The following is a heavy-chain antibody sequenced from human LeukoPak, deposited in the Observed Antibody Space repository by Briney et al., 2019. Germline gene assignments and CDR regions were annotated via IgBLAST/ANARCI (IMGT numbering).Heavy chain of an antibody. D-gene: IGHD2-21*02. CDR2: IYSGGST. J-gene: IGHJ3*02. Sequence: GESLRLSCAASGFTVSSNYMSWVRQAPGKGLEWVSVIYSGGSTYYADSVKGRFTISRDNSKNTLYLQMNSLRAEDTAVYYCARVTHGDAFDIWGQGTMVTVSS. CDR3: ARVTHGDAFDI. CDR1: GFTVSSNY. V-gene: IGHV3-53*01.